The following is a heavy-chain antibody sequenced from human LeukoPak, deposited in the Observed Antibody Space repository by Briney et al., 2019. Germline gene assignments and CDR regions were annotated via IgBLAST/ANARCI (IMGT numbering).Heavy chain of an antibody. CDR1: GGTFSSYA. Sequence: SVKVSCKASGGTFSSYAISWGRQAPGQGLEWMGGIIPIFGTANYAQKFQGRVTITADESTSTAYKELSSLRSEDTAVYYCATLGYDFWSGYYIWFDPWGQGTLVTVSS. V-gene: IGHV1-69*13. D-gene: IGHD3-3*01. CDR3: ATLGYDFWSGYYIWFDP. CDR2: IIPIFGTA. J-gene: IGHJ5*02.